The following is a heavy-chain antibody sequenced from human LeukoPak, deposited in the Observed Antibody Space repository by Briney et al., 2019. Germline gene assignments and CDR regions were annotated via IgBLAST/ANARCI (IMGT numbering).Heavy chain of an antibody. CDR1: GGSFSGYY. D-gene: IGHD1-26*01. CDR2: INHSGST. V-gene: IGHV4-34*01. Sequence: SETLSRTCAVYGGSFSGYYWSWIRQPPGKGLEWLGEINHSGSTNYNPSLKSRVTISVDTSKNQFSLKLSAVTAADTAVYYCARVGSGSYLNYYYYMDVWGKGTTVTVSS. J-gene: IGHJ6*03. CDR3: ARVGSGSYLNYYYYMDV.